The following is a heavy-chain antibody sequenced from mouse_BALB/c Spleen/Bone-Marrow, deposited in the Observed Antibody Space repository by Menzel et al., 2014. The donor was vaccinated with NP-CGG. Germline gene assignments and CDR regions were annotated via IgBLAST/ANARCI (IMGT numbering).Heavy chain of an antibody. Sequence: EVKLVESGGGLVQPGGSLKLSCAASGSYFSGFWMGWVRQAPGKGLEWIGEINHDSSTTNYTATLKDRFIICRDNAKNTLYLQMNNVRSEDTALYYCARLGYYGEFAYWGQGTLVTVSA. CDR2: INHDSSTT. D-gene: IGHD2-3*01. CDR1: GSYFSGFW. V-gene: IGHV4-1*02. J-gene: IGHJ3*01. CDR3: ARLGYYGEFAY.